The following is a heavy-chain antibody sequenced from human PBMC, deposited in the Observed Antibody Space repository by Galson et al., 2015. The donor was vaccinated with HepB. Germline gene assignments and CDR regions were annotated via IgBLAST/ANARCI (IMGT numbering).Heavy chain of an antibody. V-gene: IGHV3-21*01. CDR1: GSTFSSYS. CDR3: ARDGRGAGH. D-gene: IGHD6-19*01. J-gene: IGHJ4*02. CDR2: ISSSSYI. Sequence: SLRLSCAASGSTFSSYSMNWVRQAPGKGLEWVSSISSSSYIYYADSVKGRFTISRDNAKNSLYLQMNSLRAEDTAVYYCARDGRGAGHWGQGTLVTVSS.